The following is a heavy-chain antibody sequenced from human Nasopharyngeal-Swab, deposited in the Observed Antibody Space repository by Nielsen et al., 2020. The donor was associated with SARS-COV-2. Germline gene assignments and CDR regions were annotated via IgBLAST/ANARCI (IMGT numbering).Heavy chain of an antibody. Sequence: GESLKISCAASGFTFSSYGMHWVRQAPGKGLEWVAVIWYDGSNKYYADSVKGRFTISRDNSKNTLYLQMNSLRAEDTAVYYCARDRFTGNGLNMDVWGQGTTVTVSS. CDR2: IWYDGSNK. CDR3: ARDRFTGNGLNMDV. J-gene: IGHJ6*02. V-gene: IGHV3-33*01. D-gene: IGHD2-8*01. CDR1: GFTFSSYG.